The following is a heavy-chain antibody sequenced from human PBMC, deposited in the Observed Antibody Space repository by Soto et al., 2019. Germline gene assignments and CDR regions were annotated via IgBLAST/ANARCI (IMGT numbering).Heavy chain of an antibody. V-gene: IGHV3-23*01. CDR3: TNGGYWFFFDS. J-gene: IGHJ5*01. Sequence: EVQLLESGGGLVQPGGSLRLSCAASGFSFNTYAMSWVRQIPGKGLEWVSTISGSGNSTYYTDSVRGRFLISRDNSKNTLYLQMNSLRAEDTAVYYCTNGGYWFFFDSWGQGTLVTVSS. CDR1: GFSFNTYA. D-gene: IGHD5-12*01. CDR2: ISGSGNST.